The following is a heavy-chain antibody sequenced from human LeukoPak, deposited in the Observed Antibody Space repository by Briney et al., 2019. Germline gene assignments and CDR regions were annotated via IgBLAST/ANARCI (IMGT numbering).Heavy chain of an antibody. Sequence: PSETLSLTCAVSGYSISSGYYWGWIRQPPGKGLEWIGSIYHSGSTYYNPSLKSRVTISVDTSKNQFSLKLSSVTAADTAVYYCARSDSGYDLAAFDYWGQGTLVTVSS. CDR2: IYHSGST. D-gene: IGHD5-12*01. J-gene: IGHJ4*02. V-gene: IGHV4-38-2*01. CDR1: GYSISSGYY. CDR3: ARSDSGYDLAAFDY.